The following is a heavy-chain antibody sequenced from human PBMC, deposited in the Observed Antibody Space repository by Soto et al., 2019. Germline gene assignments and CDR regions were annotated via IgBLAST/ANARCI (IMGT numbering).Heavy chain of an antibody. CDR2: IHYSGST. J-gene: IGHJ4*02. CDR1: GGSISSSNW. D-gene: IGHD3-10*01. Sequence: QVQLQESGPGLVKPSGTLSLTCAVSGGSISSSNWCSWVRQPPGKGLEWIGEIHYSGSTNYNSSLKSRVPVSLDKSKNQFSLELSSVTAADTAVYYCAIGGRGWGRGTLVTVSS. V-gene: IGHV4-4*02. CDR3: AIGGRG.